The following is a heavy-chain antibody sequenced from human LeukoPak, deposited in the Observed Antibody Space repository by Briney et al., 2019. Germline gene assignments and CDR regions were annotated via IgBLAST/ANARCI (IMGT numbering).Heavy chain of an antibody. Sequence: GGSLRLSCAASGFTFSRYGMSWVRQAPGKGLEWVSAISGSGGSTYYADSVKGRFTISRDNSKNTLYLQMNSLRAEDTAVYYCAAGGRWLQDYYFDYWGQGTLVTVSS. CDR2: ISGSGGST. CDR3: AAGGRWLQDYYFDY. D-gene: IGHD5-24*01. V-gene: IGHV3-23*01. J-gene: IGHJ4*02. CDR1: GFTFSRYG.